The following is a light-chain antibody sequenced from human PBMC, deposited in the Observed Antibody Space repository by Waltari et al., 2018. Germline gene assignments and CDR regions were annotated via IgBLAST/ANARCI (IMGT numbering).Light chain of an antibody. CDR1: SNHVGAYDY. J-gene: IGLJ3*02. CDR2: NVK. V-gene: IGLV2-14*03. Sequence: QSALPQPASVSGSRGESITLHCTGTSNHVGAYDYVACYQQHPGQAPKRLIYNVKHRPSGVSNRFSGSKSGNTASLTISGLQAEDEADYYCSSFTGTSTRVFGGGTKLTVL. CDR3: SSFTGTSTRV.